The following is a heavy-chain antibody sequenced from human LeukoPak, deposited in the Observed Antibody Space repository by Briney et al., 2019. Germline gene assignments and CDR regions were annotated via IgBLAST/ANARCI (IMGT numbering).Heavy chain of an antibody. J-gene: IGHJ4*02. CDR3: ARIGAGSSRDY. CDR1: GFTFSSYS. CDR2: ISSSGTYV. D-gene: IGHD6-13*01. V-gene: IGHV3-21*01. Sequence: AGGSLRLSCAASGFTFSSYSMNWVRQAPGKGLEWVSSISSSGTYVYYADSVKGRFTISRDNAKNSLSLQMNSLRADDAAVYYCARIGAGSSRDYWGQGTLVTVSS.